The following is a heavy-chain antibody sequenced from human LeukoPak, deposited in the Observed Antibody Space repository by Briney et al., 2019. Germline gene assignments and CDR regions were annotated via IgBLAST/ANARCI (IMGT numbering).Heavy chain of an antibody. CDR1: GGSISSGDYY. J-gene: IGHJ5*02. V-gene: IGHV4-61*08. CDR2: IYYSGST. D-gene: IGHD3-10*01. CDR3: ARDLRGGSQGNRFDP. Sequence: SETLSLTCTVSGGSISSGDYYWSWIRQPPGKGLEWIGYIYYSGSTNYNPSLKSRVTISVDTSKNQFSLKLSSVTAADTAVYYCARDLRGGSQGNRFDPWGQGTLVTVSS.